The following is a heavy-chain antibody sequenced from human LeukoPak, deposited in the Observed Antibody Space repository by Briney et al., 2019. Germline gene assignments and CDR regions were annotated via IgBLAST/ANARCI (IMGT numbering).Heavy chain of an antibody. CDR1: GYTFTSYF. CDR2: INPSGGST. V-gene: IGHV1-46*01. J-gene: IGHJ4*02. CDR3: ARQWLETRDVDY. Sequence: ASVKVSCKASGYTFTSYFMHWVRQAPGQGLEWMGIINPSGGSTSYAQKFQGRVTMTRDASTSTVYMELSSLRSEDTAVYYCARQWLETRDVDYWGQGTLVTVSS. D-gene: IGHD6-19*01.